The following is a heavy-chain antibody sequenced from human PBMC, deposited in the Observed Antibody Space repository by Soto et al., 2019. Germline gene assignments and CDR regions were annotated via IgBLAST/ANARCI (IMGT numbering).Heavy chain of an antibody. V-gene: IGHV4-59*01. CDR2: VYYTGST. J-gene: IGHJ4*02. CDR1: GGSISGSY. CDR3: ARSVAVPGAHIDY. Sequence: LSLTCRVSGGSISGSYWSWIRQSPGKGLEWLGYVYYTGSTNYSPSLRSRVSISVDTSKNEFSLRLSSVTAADTAVYFCARSVAVPGAHIDYWGQGTQVTVSS. D-gene: IGHD6-19*01.